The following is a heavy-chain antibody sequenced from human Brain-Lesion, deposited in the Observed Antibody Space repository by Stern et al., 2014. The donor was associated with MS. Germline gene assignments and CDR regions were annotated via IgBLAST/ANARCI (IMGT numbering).Heavy chain of an antibody. CDR2: FDPEGGET. J-gene: IGHJ4*02. CDR1: GYTLTELS. Sequence: QVQLVQSGAEVEKPGASVKVSCTVSGYTLTELSMHWVRQAPRKGLEWMGGFDPEGGETIYAQTFQGRVTMTEDTSTDTTYIALRSLRSEDTAVYYCASLSPGAGGNYYRHFDYWGQGTLVTVSS. D-gene: IGHD1-26*01. CDR3: ASLSPGAGGNYYRHFDY. V-gene: IGHV1-24*01.